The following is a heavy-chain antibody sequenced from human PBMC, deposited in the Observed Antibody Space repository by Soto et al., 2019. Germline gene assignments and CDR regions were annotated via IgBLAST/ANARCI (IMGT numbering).Heavy chain of an antibody. CDR1: GFTFSSYS. J-gene: IGHJ4*02. D-gene: IGHD6-13*01. CDR2: ISSSSSYI. CDR3: ARVGGGSSWRRPSGY. Sequence: GGSLRLSCAASGFTFSSYSMNWVRQAPGKGLEWVSSISSSSSYIYYADSVKGRFTISRDNAKNSLYLQMNSLRAEDTAVYYCARVGGGSSWRRPSGYWGQGTLVTVSS. V-gene: IGHV3-21*01.